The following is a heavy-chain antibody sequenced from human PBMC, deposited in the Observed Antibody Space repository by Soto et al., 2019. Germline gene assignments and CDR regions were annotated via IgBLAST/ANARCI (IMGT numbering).Heavy chain of an antibody. V-gene: IGHV1-2*02. Sequence: ASVKVPCKASGYTFTSYYMHWVRQAPGQGLEWMGWINPNSGGTNYAQKFQGRVTMTRDTSISTAYMELSRLRSDDTAVYYCARDSDVPDGVGLGHYWGQGTLVTVSS. CDR3: ARDSDVPDGVGLGHY. J-gene: IGHJ4*02. D-gene: IGHD2-15*01. CDR1: GYTFTSYY. CDR2: INPNSGGT.